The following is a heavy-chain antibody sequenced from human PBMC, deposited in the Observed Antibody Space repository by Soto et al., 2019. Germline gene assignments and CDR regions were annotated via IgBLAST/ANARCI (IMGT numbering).Heavy chain of an antibody. CDR1: GGTFSSYA. D-gene: IGHD4-17*01. J-gene: IGHJ3*02. CDR3: ASGTYYGDYDAFDI. V-gene: IGHV1-69*12. Sequence: QVQLVQSGAEVKKPGSSVKVSCKASGGTFSSYAISWVRQAPGQGLEWMGGIIPIFGTANYAQKFQGRVTXXAXEXXRTAYMELSSLRSEDTAVYYCASGTYYGDYDAFDIWGQGTMVTVSS. CDR2: IIPIFGTA.